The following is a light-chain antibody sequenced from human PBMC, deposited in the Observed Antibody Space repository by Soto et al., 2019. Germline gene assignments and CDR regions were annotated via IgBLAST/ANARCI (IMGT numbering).Light chain of an antibody. CDR2: AAS. Sequence: DIQMTQSPSSLSASVGDRVTITCRASQGISNYLAWYQQKPGKVPKLLIYAASTLQSGLPPRSSGSGSGTDFTLTNSSLQPEDVATYYCQKYNSAPWTFGQGTKVEIK. V-gene: IGKV1-27*01. CDR3: QKYNSAPWT. J-gene: IGKJ1*01. CDR1: QGISNY.